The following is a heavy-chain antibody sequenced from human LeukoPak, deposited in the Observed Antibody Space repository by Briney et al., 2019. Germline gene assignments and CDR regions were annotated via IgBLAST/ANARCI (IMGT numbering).Heavy chain of an antibody. CDR1: GITLSNYG. V-gene: IGHV3-23*01. J-gene: IGHJ3*02. D-gene: IGHD4-23*01. CDR2: ISDSGGRT. CDR3: AKIRYGGDVFDM. Sequence: GGSLRLSCAVSGITLSNYGMSWVRQAPGKGLEWVAGISDSGGRTNYADSVKGRFTISRDNPKNTLYLQMNSLRVEDTAIYYCAKIRYGGDVFDMWGQGTMVTVSS.